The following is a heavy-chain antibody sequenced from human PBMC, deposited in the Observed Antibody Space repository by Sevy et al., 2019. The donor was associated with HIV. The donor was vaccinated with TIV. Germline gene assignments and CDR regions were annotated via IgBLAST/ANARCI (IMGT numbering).Heavy chain of an antibody. V-gene: IGHV3-15*01. CDR2: IKSKIDGETT. CDR3: ATAPGYYDSAPFDY. J-gene: IGHJ4*02. Sequence: GGSLRLSCVVSGFTFNNAWMNWVRQAPGTGLQWVGLIKSKIDGETTDYAAPVKGRFTISRDDSKNTLFLQMNSLKIEETAVYYCATAPGYYDSAPFDYWGPGTLVTVSS. CDR1: GFTFNNAW. D-gene: IGHD3-22*01.